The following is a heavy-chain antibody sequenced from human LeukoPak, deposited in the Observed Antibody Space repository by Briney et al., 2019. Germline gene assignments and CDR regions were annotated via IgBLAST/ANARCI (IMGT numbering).Heavy chain of an antibody. D-gene: IGHD3-3*01. CDR2: INPKSGGT. CDR1: GYTFTGYY. J-gene: IGHJ3*02. V-gene: IGHV1-2*02. Sequence: ASVKVSCKASGYTFTGYYMHWVRQAPGQGLEWMGWINPKSGGTHYVQKFQGRVTMTRDTSISTAYMELSRLRSDDTAVYYCARAPGVTIFGVVISRPLAFDIWGQGTMVTVSS. CDR3: ARAPGVTIFGVVISRPLAFDI.